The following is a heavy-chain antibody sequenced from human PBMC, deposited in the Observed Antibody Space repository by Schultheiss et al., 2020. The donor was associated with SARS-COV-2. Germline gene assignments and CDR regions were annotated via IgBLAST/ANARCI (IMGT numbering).Heavy chain of an antibody. CDR1: VGSISSYY. CDR3: ATGGYSYGYYYYYGMDV. V-gene: IGHV4-4*07. J-gene: IGHJ6*02. CDR2: IYTSGST. Sequence: SETLSLTCTVSVGSISSYYWSWIRQPAGKGLVWIGRIYTSGSTNYNPSLKSRVTMSVDTSKNQFSLKLSSVTAADTTVYYCATGGYSYGYYYYYGMDVWGQGATVTISS. D-gene: IGHD5-18*01.